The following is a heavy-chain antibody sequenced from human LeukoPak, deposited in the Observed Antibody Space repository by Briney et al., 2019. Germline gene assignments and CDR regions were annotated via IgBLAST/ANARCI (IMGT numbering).Heavy chain of an antibody. CDR3: ARALSGSYPHFDY. CDR1: GYTFTGYY. V-gene: IGHV1-2*02. J-gene: IGHJ4*02. CDR2: INPNSGGT. Sequence: ASVKVSCKASGYTFTGYYMHWVRQAPGQGLEWMGWINPNSGGTNYAQKFQGRVTMTRDTSISTAYMELSRLRSDDTAVYYCARALSGSYPHFDYWGQGTLVTVSS. D-gene: IGHD1-26*01.